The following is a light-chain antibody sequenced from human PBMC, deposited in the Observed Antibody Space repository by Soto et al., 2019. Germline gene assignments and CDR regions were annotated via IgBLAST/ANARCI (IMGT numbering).Light chain of an antibody. CDR1: QFVSSR. CDR3: QEYIQWPPGM. CDR2: DTS. J-gene: IGKJ1*01. V-gene: IGKV3-15*01. Sequence: DIVVTQSPSTLSASPGERVTLSCRASQFVSSRLAWYQRRPGQVPRLLIYDTSTRAPGISARFSGSGSGTEFTLTISSLQSEDFAVYYCQEYIQWPPGMFGPGTKVDIK.